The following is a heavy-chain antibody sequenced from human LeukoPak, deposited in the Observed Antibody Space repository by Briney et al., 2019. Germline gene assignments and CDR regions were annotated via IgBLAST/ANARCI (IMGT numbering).Heavy chain of an antibody. CDR2: ISYDGSNK. D-gene: IGHD2-15*01. CDR3: ARDSFWDCSGGSCYFGY. V-gene: IGHV3-30*04. CDR1: GFTFSSYA. Sequence: GGSLRLSCAASGFTFSSYAMHGVRQAPGKGLEWVAVISYDGSNKYYADSVKGRFTISRDNSKNTLYLQMNSLRAEDTAVYYCARDSFWDCSGGSCYFGYWGQGTLVTVSS. J-gene: IGHJ4*02.